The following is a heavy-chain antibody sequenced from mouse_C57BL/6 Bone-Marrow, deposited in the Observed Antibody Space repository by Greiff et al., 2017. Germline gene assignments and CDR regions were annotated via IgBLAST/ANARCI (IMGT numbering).Heavy chain of an antibody. D-gene: IGHD2-4*01. CDR1: GYTFTSYW. CDR2: IDPSDSYT. V-gene: IGHV1-59*01. CDR3: AVRRDYDKDWFAY. J-gene: IGHJ3*01. Sequence: VQLQQPGAELVRPGTSVKLSCKASGYTFTSYWMHWVKQRPGQGLEWIGVIDPSDSYTNYNQKFKGKATLTVDTSSSTAYMQLSSLTSEDSAVYYCAVRRDYDKDWFAYGGQGTLVTVSA.